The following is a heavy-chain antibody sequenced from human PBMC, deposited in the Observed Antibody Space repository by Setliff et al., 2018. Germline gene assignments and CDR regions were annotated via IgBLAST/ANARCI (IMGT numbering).Heavy chain of an antibody. D-gene: IGHD3-3*01. Sequence: ASVKVSCKVSGYTLTELSRHWVRQAPGKGLEWMGGFDPEDGETSYAQKFQGRVTMTRDTSTSTVYMELSSLRSEDTAVYYCARGGIGFSEITIFGVALYWFDPWGQGTLVTVSS. CDR3: ARGGIGFSEITIFGVALYWFDP. J-gene: IGHJ5*02. CDR2: FDPEDGET. CDR1: GYTLTELS. V-gene: IGHV1-24*01.